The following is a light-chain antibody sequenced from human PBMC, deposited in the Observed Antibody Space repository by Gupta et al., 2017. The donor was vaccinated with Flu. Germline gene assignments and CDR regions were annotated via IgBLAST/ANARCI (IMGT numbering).Light chain of an antibody. CDR2: DVT. CDR1: SSDVGGYNY. J-gene: IGLJ1*01. Sequence: QSALPPPRSVSGPPGPSDTISCLGTSSDVGGYNYVSWYQQHPGKAHKLMIYDVTTRPAGAPDRFSGSKSGNTASLTISGLQAEDEADYYCCSYAGSTHYVFGTGTKVTVL. CDR3: CSYAGSTHYV. V-gene: IGLV2-11*01.